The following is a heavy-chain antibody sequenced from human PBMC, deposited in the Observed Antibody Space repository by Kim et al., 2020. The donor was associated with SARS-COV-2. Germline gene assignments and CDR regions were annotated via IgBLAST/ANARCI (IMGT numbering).Heavy chain of an antibody. V-gene: IGHV3-23*01. J-gene: IGHJ4*02. D-gene: IGHD2-2*01. Sequence: GGSLRLSCAASGFTFTGYCMSWVRQAPGKGLEWVSYITYRGNNTYYSDSVKGRFTISRDNSKSTLYLQMNSLRADDTAVYYCAEDYLGRPTQRERYCTSSRCYQRLWRQEPLLRVST. CDR2: ITYRGNNT. CDR3: AEDYLGRPTQRERYCTSSRCYQRL. CDR1: GFTFTGYC.